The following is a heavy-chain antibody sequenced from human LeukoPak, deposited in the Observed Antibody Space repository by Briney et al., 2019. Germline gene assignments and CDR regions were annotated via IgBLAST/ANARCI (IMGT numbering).Heavy chain of an antibody. D-gene: IGHD5-12*01. J-gene: IGHJ4*02. CDR3: ARDKGKVATTRDY. CDR2: INPNSGGT. CDR1: GYTFTGYY. Sequence: ASVKVSCKASGYTFTGYYMHWVRQAPGQGLEWMGWINPNSGGTNYAQKFQGRVTMTRDTSISTAYMELSRLRSDDTAVYYCARDKGKVATTRDYWGQGTLVTVSS. V-gene: IGHV1-2*02.